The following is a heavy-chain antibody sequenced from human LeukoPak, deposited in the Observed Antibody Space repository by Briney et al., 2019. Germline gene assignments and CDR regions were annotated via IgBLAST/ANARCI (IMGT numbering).Heavy chain of an antibody. CDR1: GFSVRGSF. CDR2: LSNTEYS. CDR3: ASAIGLIDCGTQTCKPYPFDK. V-gene: IGHV3-66*01. J-gene: IGHJ4*02. Sequence: PGGSLRLSCAASGFSVRGSFMNWVRQAPGKGLEWVSLLSNTEYSFYADSVKGRFTLSRDNSKNTLYLQMNSLRGEGTAVYFCASAIGLIDCGTQTCKPYPFDKSGPGTLVTVSS. D-gene: IGHD2-21*01.